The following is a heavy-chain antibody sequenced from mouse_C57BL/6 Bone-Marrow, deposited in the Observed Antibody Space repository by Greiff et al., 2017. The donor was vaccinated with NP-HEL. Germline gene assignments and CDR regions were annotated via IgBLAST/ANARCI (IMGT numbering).Heavy chain of an antibody. Sequence: VQLKESGPELVKPGASVKIPCKASGYTFTDYNMDWVKQSHGKSLEWIGDINPNNGGTIYNQKFKGKATLTVDKSSSTAYMELRSLTSEDTAVYYCARSGSSYVKAWFAYWGQGTLVTVSA. V-gene: IGHV1-18*01. CDR1: GYTFTDYN. CDR3: ARSGSSYVKAWFAY. D-gene: IGHD1-1*01. CDR2: INPNNGGT. J-gene: IGHJ3*01.